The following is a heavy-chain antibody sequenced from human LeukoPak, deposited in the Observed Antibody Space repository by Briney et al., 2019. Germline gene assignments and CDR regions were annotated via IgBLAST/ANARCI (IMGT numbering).Heavy chain of an antibody. J-gene: IGHJ6*03. D-gene: IGHD1-26*01. CDR1: GFTFSSYA. Sequence: GGSLRLSCAASGFTFSSYAMSWVRQAPGKGLEWVGNIQPDGSEQYPVDSVKGRFTISRDNSRNSLFLQMSSLRVEDTAVYYCARDPYNGGYGDSYYYYMDVWGKGTTVTISS. CDR3: ARDPYNGGYGDSYYYYMDV. CDR2: IQPDGSEQ. V-gene: IGHV3-7*01.